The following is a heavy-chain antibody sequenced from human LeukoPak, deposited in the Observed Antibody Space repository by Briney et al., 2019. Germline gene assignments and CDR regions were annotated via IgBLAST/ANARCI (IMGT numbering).Heavy chain of an antibody. CDR1: GGTFNSYA. D-gene: IGHD5-18*01. CDR3: ASRTDTAYAFDI. V-gene: IGHV1-69*13. J-gene: IGHJ3*02. Sequence: SVKVSCKASGGTFNSYAISWVRQAPGQGLEWMGGIIPIFGTANYAQKFQGRVTITADESTSTAYMELSSLRSEDTAVYYCASRTDTAYAFDIWGQGTMVTVSS. CDR2: IIPIFGTA.